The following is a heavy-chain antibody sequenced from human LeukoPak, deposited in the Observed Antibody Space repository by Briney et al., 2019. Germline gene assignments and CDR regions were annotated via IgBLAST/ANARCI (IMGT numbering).Heavy chain of an antibody. J-gene: IGHJ4*02. CDR1: GFTFSSYG. CDR3: ARIDREEHSIAVAGRDPDY. CDR2: IWYDGSNK. D-gene: IGHD6-19*01. V-gene: IGHV3-30*19. Sequence: GGSLRLSCAASGFTFSSYGMHWVRQAPGKGLEWVAVIWYDGSNKYYADSVKGRFTISRDNSKNTLYLQMNSLRAEDTAVYYCARIDREEHSIAVAGRDPDYWGQGTLVTVSS.